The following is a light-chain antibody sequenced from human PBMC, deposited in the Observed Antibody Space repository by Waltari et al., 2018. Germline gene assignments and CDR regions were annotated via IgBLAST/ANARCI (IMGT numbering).Light chain of an antibody. CDR1: QSLVHSDGNTY. J-gene: IGKJ4*01. Sequence: DVVMTQSPLSLPVTLGQPASISCRSSQSLVHSDGNTYLHWFQQRPGQSPRRLIYKVSNRGSWVPDRLSGSGSGTDFTLKISRVEAEDVGIDYCLQHTHWPHTFGGGTKVEIK. CDR2: KVS. V-gene: IGKV2-30*02. CDR3: LQHTHWPHT.